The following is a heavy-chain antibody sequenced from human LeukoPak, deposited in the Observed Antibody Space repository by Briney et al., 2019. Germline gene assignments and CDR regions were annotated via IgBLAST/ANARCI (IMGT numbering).Heavy chain of an antibody. D-gene: IGHD2-8*01. J-gene: IGHJ6*02. CDR1: GGSFSGYY. V-gene: IGHV4-34*01. CDR3: ASVSGYCTNGVCYSSSYYYGMDV. Sequence: LSLTXAVYGGSFSGYYWSWIRQPPGKGLEWIGEINHSGSTNYNPSLTSRVTISVDTSKNQFSLKLSSVTAADTAVYYCASVSGYCTNGVCYSSSYYYGMDVWGQGTTVTVSS. CDR2: INHSGST.